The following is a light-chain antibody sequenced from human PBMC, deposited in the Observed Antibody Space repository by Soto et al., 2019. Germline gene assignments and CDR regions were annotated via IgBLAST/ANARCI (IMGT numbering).Light chain of an antibody. Sequence: EIVMMQSPATLSVSPGGGATVSCRASQSISDTLALYQQKPGQAHRLLIYSASTRATGSPARFSGSGSGTEFTVTIVSLHSEDFAVYYCHQSNYWPLTIGGWTKVDI. CDR1: QSISDT. CDR3: HQSNYWPLT. V-gene: IGKV3-15*01. J-gene: IGKJ4*01. CDR2: SAS.